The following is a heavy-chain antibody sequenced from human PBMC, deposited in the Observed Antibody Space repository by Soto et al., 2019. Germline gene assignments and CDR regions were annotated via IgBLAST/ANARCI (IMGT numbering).Heavy chain of an antibody. J-gene: IGHJ4*02. CDR3: ARHYPIGNNWNYFDY. CDR1: GGSISSYY. D-gene: IGHD1-1*01. CDR2: ISYTCST. Sequence: SETLSLTCSVSGGSISSYYWGWIRQPPGKGLEWIGYISYTCSTDYSPSLKSRVTISVDTSKNQFSLKVRSVTAADTAIYFCARHYPIGNNWNYFDYWGRGTLVTVSS. V-gene: IGHV4-59*08.